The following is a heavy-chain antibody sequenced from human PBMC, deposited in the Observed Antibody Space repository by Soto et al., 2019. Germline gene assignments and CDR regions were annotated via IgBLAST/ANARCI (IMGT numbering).Heavy chain of an antibody. CDR3: VRDLGWSPLWEY. CDR2: ISSTSTYT. V-gene: IGHV3-11*05. J-gene: IGHJ4*02. CDR1: GFTFSDYY. Sequence: QVHLVESGGGLVKPGGSLRLSCTASGFTFSDYYMSWIRQAPGKGLEWISYISSTSTYTNYADSVKGRFTISRDNAKNSLYLQMNILRDEDTAVYYCVRDLGWSPLWEYWGQGTLVTVSS. D-gene: IGHD1-26*01.